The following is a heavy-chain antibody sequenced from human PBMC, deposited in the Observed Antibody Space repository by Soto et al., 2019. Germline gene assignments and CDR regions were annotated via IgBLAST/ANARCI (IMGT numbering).Heavy chain of an antibody. D-gene: IGHD3-10*01. J-gene: IGHJ5*02. CDR1: GDTFTNYW. V-gene: IGHV1-46*01. CDR3: VRSGSFPTNWFDP. Sequence: QVQVVQSGAEVKKPGASVKVSCKASGDTFTNYWIHWVRQAPGQGLEWMGVIDPSGTSTSYAQKFQVRVTMTRDTSTSTVYMQLSSLRSEDTALYYCVRSGSFPTNWFDPWGQGTLVTVSS. CDR2: IDPSGTST.